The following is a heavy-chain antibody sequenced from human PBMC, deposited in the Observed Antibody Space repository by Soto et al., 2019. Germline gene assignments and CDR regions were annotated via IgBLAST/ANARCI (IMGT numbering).Heavy chain of an antibody. J-gene: IGHJ4*02. Sequence: GGSLRLSCAASGFTFSTYGMHWVRQAPGKGLEWVALIWYDGRKEDYADPVKGRFTISRDNSKNTLYLQMNSLRAEDTAVYYCARDRWIVSTITSFDYWGQGTPVTVSS. CDR2: IWYDGRKE. D-gene: IGHD5-12*01. CDR1: GFTFSTYG. V-gene: IGHV3-33*01. CDR3: ARDRWIVSTITSFDY.